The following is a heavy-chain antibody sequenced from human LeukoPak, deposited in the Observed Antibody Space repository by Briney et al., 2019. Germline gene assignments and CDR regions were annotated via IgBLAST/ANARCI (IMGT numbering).Heavy chain of an antibody. CDR2: INWSGGST. CDR3: ARGPYSSSWYADY. D-gene: IGHD6-13*01. CDR1: GFTFDDYG. Sequence: PGGSLRLSCAASGFTFDDYGMSWVRQAPGKGLEWVSGINWSGGSTGYADSVKGRFTISRDNAKNSLYLQMNSLRAEDTAVYYCARGPYSSSWYADYWGQGTLVTVSS. J-gene: IGHJ4*02. V-gene: IGHV3-20*04.